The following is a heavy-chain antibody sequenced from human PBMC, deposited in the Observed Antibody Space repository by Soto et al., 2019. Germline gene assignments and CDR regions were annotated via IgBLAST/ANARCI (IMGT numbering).Heavy chain of an antibody. J-gene: IGHJ4*02. V-gene: IGHV4-31*03. D-gene: IGHD3-10*01. CDR3: ARDSHYGSGSYDL. Sequence: LTCTVSGGSISSGGYYWSWIRQHPGKGLEWIGYIYYSGSTYYNPSLKSRVTISVDTSKNQFSLKLSSVTAADTAVYYCARDSHYGSGSYDLWGQGTLVTVSS. CDR2: IYYSGST. CDR1: GGSISSGGYY.